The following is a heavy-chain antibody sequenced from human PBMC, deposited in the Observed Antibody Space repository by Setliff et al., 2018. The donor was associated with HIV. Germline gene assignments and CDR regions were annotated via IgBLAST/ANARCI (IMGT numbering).Heavy chain of an antibody. Sequence: ASVKVSCKASGYPFTSYGLCWVRQAPGQGLEWMGWISAYNGNTNYAQKLQARVTMTTDTSTSTAYMELRSLRSDDTAVYYCATSSRIYYYSYMDVWGKGTTVTVSS. J-gene: IGHJ6*03. CDR2: ISAYNGNT. D-gene: IGHD2-2*01. CDR3: ATSSRIYYYSYMDV. V-gene: IGHV1-18*01. CDR1: GYPFTSYG.